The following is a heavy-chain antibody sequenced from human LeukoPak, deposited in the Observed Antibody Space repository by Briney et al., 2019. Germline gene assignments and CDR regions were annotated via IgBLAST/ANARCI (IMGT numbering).Heavy chain of an antibody. CDR3: ARSAAAVNHWFDL. CDR2: ISSSSSYT. V-gene: IGHV3-11*03. Sequence: PGGSQRLPCAASGYTFRHYYMIWMRQARARGLVGVSYISSSSSYTNYADSVKGQFPMPRDNGKNSLYMQRNSLIAEDTAAYYWARSAAAVNHWFDLWGKGTVVSVSS. CDR1: GYTFRHYY. J-gene: IGHJ5*02. D-gene: IGHD6-13*01.